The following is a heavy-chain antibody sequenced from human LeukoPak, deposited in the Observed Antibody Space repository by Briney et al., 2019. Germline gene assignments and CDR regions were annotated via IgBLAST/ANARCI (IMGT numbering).Heavy chain of an antibody. D-gene: IGHD1-7*01. V-gene: IGHV1-24*01. CDR3: ATGGSNWNYQYYFEY. Sequence: ASVKVSCKVSGYTLTELSMHWVRQAPGKGLEWMGGFDPEDGETIYAQKFQGRVTMTEDTSTDTAYMELSSLRSEDTAVYYCATGGSNWNYQYYFEYWGQGTLVTVSS. J-gene: IGHJ4*02. CDR2: FDPEDGET. CDR1: GYTLTELS.